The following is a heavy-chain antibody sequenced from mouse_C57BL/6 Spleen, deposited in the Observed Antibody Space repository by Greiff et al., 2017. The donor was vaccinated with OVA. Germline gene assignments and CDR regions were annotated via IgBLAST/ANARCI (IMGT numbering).Heavy chain of an antibody. CDR1: GYTFTDYY. V-gene: IGHV1-76*01. Sequence: QVQLKQSGAELVRPGASVKLSCKASGYTFTDYYINWVKQRPGQGLEWIARIYPGSGNTYYNEKFKGKATLTAEKSSSTAYMQLSSLTSEDSAVYFCARSDYYGTWYFDVWGTGTTVTVSS. D-gene: IGHD1-1*01. J-gene: IGHJ1*03. CDR2: IYPGSGNT. CDR3: ARSDYYGTWYFDV.